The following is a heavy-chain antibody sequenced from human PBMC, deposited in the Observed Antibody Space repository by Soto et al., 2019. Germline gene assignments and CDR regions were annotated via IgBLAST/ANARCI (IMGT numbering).Heavy chain of an antibody. Sequence: QVQLVQSGAEVKRPGSSVRVSCKASGDTFSNXXXXXXXXXXXQGXXXXGSILPSFPTPNYAQKFQDRVTISAXXSTXTXXLEXIXVXXXDTXVYXCARDLKHDWGYATAFNIWGQGTLVTVSS. CDR2: ILPSFPTP. D-gene: IGHD3-16*01. V-gene: IGHV1-69*15. CDR1: GDTFSNXX. J-gene: IGHJ3*02. CDR3: ARDLKHDWGYATAFNI.